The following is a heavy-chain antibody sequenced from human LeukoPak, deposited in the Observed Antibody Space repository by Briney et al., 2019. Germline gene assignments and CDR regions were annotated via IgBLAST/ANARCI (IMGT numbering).Heavy chain of an antibody. D-gene: IGHD5-12*01. CDR2: INQDGSKE. CDR3: VRDGGVSGYDLLDY. V-gene: IGHV3-7*01. J-gene: IGHJ4*02. CDR1: GFIFSNYW. Sequence: GGSLRLSCTASGFIFSNYWMTWVRQAPGKGLEWVAQINQDGSKEYYIDSVKARFSISRDNARNSLSLQMNSLRAEDTAVYYCVRDGGVSGYDLLDYWGQGTLVTVSS.